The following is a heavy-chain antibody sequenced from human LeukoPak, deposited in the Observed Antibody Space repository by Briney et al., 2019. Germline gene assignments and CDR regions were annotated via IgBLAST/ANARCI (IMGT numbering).Heavy chain of an antibody. CDR1: GYTFTTYN. J-gene: IGHJ4*02. CDR3: ARGRGGGYFDF. CDR2: ITPNSGGT. D-gene: IGHD2-15*01. V-gene: IGHV1-2*02. Sequence: ASVKVSCKASGYTFTTYNIHWVRQAPGQGLEWMGWITPNSGGTNYAQKFQGRVTMTRDTSISTVYMELSRLRSDDTAAYSCARGRGGGYFDFWGQETLVTVSS.